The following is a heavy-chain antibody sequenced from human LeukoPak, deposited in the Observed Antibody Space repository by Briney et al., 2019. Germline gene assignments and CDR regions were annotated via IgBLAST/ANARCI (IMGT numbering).Heavy chain of an antibody. CDR1: GFTFSSNA. CDR3: AKFTGKTTGYFDY. Sequence: GGSLRLSCAASGFTFSSNAMSWVRQAPGKGLEWVSGISGSGDSTYYADSVKGRFTISRDNSKNTLYLQMNSLRAEDTAVYYCAKFTGKTTGYFDYWGQGTLVTVSS. D-gene: IGHD4-11*01. CDR2: ISGSGDST. J-gene: IGHJ4*02. V-gene: IGHV3-23*01.